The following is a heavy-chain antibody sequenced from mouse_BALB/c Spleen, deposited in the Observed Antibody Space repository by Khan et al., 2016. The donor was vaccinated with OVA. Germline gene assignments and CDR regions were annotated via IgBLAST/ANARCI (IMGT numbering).Heavy chain of an antibody. D-gene: IGHD2-2*01. CDR3: TRHGFVAWFTY. CDR1: GHSFTNYY. CDR2: IDTFSGGT. V-gene: IGHV1S135*01. Sequence: VQLQQSGPELMKPGASVKISCKASGHSFTNYYIHWVIQSHGKSLEWIGYIDTFSGGTTYNQKFKGKATLSVDKSSSTAYIHLSNLTSRDSAVYYCTRHGFVAWFTYWGQGTLVTVSA. J-gene: IGHJ3*01.